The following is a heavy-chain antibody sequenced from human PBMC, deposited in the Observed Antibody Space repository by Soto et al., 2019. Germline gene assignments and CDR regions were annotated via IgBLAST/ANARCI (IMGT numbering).Heavy chain of an antibody. D-gene: IGHD3-3*01. J-gene: IGHJ6*03. CDR3: TTCDRVLRFLEWFSMDV. CDR1: GFTFSNAW. CDR2: IKSKTDGGTT. V-gene: IGHV3-15*01. Sequence: GGSLRLSCAASGFTFSNAWMSWVRQAPGKGLEWVGRIKSKTDGGTTDYAAPVKGRFTISRDDSKNTLYLQMNSLKTEDTAVYYCTTCDRVLRFLEWFSMDVWGKGTTVTVSS.